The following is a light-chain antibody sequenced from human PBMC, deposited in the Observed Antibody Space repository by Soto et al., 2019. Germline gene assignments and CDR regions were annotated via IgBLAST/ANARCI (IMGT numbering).Light chain of an antibody. V-gene: IGLV4-69*01. CDR1: SGHSNYA. J-gene: IGLJ7*01. CDR3: QTWGTGSAIVV. CDR2: VNSGGSH. Sequence: QPVLTQSPSASASLGASVKLTCTLSSGHSNYAIAWHQQQPEKGPRYLMKVNSGGSHIKGDGIPDRFSGSSSGAERYLFISSRQSEDEADYYRQTWGTGSAIVVFGGGTQLTLL.